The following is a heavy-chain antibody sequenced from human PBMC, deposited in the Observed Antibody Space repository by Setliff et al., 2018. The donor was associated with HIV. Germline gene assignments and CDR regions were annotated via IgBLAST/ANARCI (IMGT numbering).Heavy chain of an antibody. Sequence: LSLSCAASGFTFSDYYMSWIRQAPGKGLEWVSYISYSGSTIYYADSVKGRITISRDNAKNSLYLQMNSLRAEDTAAYYCARPLTGYSITHYYYMDVWGKGTTVTVSS. CDR2: ISYSGSTI. CDR1: GFTFSDYY. CDR3: ARPLTGYSITHYYYMDV. J-gene: IGHJ6*03. V-gene: IGHV3-11*04. D-gene: IGHD3-9*01.